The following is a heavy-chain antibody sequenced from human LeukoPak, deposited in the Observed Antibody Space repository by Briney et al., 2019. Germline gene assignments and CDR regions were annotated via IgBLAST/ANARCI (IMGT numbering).Heavy chain of an antibody. CDR2: IYSGGST. CDR1: GFTVSSNY. CDR3: ATSYCDSTLWD. Sequence: GGSLRLSCAASGFTVSSNYMSWVRQAPGKGLEWVSVIYSGGSTYYADSVKGRFTISRDNSKNTLYLQMNSLRAEDTAVYYCATSYCDSTLWDWGQGTLVTVSS. V-gene: IGHV3-53*01. J-gene: IGHJ4*02. D-gene: IGHD3-22*01.